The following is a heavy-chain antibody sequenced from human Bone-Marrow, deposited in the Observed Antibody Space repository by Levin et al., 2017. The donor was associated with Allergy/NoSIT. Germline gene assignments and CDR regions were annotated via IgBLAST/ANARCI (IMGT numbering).Heavy chain of an antibody. D-gene: IGHD6-19*01. Sequence: GESLKISCKASGYTFTGYYMHWVRQAPGQGLEWMGRINPNSGGTNYAQKFQGRVTMTRDTSISTAYMELSRLRSDDTAVYYCARVLIAVAGRPQPYSNWFDPWGQGTLVTVSS. CDR3: ARVLIAVAGRPQPYSNWFDP. CDR2: INPNSGGT. CDR1: GYTFTGYY. J-gene: IGHJ5*02. V-gene: IGHV1-2*06.